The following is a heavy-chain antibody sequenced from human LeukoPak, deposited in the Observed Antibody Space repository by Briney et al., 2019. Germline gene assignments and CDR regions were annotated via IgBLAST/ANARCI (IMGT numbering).Heavy chain of an antibody. CDR3: AAASPGNYYYYGMDV. V-gene: IGHV1-58*02. J-gene: IGHJ6*02. CDR1: GFTFTSSA. CDR2: IVVGSGNT. Sequence: GASVKVSCKASGFTFTSSAMQWVRQARGQRLEWIGWIVVGSGNTNYAQKFQERVTITRDMSTSTAYMELSSLRSEDTAVYYCAAASPGNYYYYGMDVWGQGTTVTVSS.